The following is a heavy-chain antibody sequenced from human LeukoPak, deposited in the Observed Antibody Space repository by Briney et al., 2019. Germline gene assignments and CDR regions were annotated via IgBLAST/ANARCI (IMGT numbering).Heavy chain of an antibody. D-gene: IGHD3-9*01. V-gene: IGHV1-3*01. J-gene: IGHJ4*02. Sequence: GASVKVSCKASGYTFTSYAMHWVRQAPGQRREWMGWINAGNGNTKYSQKFQGRVTITRDTSASTAYMELSSLRSEDTAVYYCARDFDYDILTGYARGSLAYWGQGTLVTVSS. CDR2: INAGNGNT. CDR3: ARDFDYDILTGYARGSLAY. CDR1: GYTFTSYA.